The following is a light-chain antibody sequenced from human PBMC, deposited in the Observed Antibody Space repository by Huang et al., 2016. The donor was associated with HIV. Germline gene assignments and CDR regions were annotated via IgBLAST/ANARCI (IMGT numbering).Light chain of an antibody. CDR2: DAS. CDR1: QGISSA. J-gene: IGKJ5*01. CDR3: QQFNNYLT. V-gene: IGKV1D-13*01. Sequence: AIQLTQSPSSLSASVGDRVTITCRASQGISSALAWYQQKPVKAPKLLIYDASSLESGVPSRFSGSGSGTDFTLTICSLQPEDFATYYCQQFNNYLTVGQGTRLEIK.